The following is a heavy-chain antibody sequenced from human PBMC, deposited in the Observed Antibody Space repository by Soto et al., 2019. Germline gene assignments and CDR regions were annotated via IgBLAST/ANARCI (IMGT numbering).Heavy chain of an antibody. D-gene: IGHD6-19*01. V-gene: IGHV1-69*13. J-gene: IGHJ5*02. Sequence: GASVKVSCKASGGTFSSYAISWVRQAPGQGLEWMGGIIPIFGTANYAQKFQGRVTITADESTSTAYMELSSLRSEDTAVYYCARGVYSSGWYGLPWFDPWGQGTLVTVSS. CDR3: ARGVYSSGWYGLPWFDP. CDR1: GGTFSSYA. CDR2: IIPIFGTA.